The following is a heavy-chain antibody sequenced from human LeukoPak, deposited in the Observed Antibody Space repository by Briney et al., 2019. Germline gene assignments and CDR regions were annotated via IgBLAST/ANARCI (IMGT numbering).Heavy chain of an antibody. Sequence: GGSLRLSCAASGFTFDDYAMHWVRQAPGKGLEWVSGISWNSGSIGYADSVKGRFTISRDNAKNSLYLLMNSLRAEDTALYYCAKNNYYDSSGYYTHWGQGTLVTVSS. CDR2: ISWNSGSI. J-gene: IGHJ4*02. V-gene: IGHV3-9*01. D-gene: IGHD3-22*01. CDR1: GFTFDDYA. CDR3: AKNNYYDSSGYYTH.